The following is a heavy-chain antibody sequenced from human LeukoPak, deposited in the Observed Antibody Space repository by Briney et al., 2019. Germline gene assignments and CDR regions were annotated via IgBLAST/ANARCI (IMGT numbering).Heavy chain of an antibody. CDR3: ARDRYCSGGSCYQWFDP. Sequence: PSETLSLTCTVSGGSISSYYWSWIRQPAGKGLEWIGRIYTSGSTNYNPSLKSRVTMSVDTSKNQFSLKLSSVTAADTALYYCARDRYCSGGSCYQWFDPWGQGTLVTVSS. CDR2: IYTSGST. D-gene: IGHD2-15*01. J-gene: IGHJ5*02. V-gene: IGHV4-4*07. CDR1: GGSISSYY.